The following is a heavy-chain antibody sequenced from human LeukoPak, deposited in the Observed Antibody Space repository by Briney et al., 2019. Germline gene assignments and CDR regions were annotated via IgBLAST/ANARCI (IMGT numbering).Heavy chain of an antibody. J-gene: IGHJ5*02. V-gene: IGHV4-34*01. D-gene: IGHD6-13*01. CDR2: INHSGST. CDR3: ARALTYSSSWYGGWFDP. Sequence: SETLSLTCAVYGGSFSGYYWSWIRQPPGKGLERIGEINHSGSTNYNPSLKSRVTISVDTSKNQFSLKLSSVTAADTAVYYCARALTYSSSWYGGWFDPWGQGTLVTVSS. CDR1: GGSFSGYY.